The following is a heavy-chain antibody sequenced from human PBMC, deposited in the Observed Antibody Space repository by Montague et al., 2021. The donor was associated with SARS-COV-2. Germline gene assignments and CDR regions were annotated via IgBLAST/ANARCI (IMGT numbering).Heavy chain of an antibody. CDR1: GGSFSGYY. D-gene: IGHD5-18*01. J-gene: IGHJ4*02. Sequence: SETLSLTCVVYGGSFSGYYWCWIRQPPGPGLEWIGEINHSGSTNYNQSLKSRVTISVDTSTKQFPLRLNSATAADTAVYYCASGGGYSYGALDYWGQGTLVTVSS. V-gene: IGHV4-34*01. CDR2: INHSGST. CDR3: ASGGGYSYGALDY.